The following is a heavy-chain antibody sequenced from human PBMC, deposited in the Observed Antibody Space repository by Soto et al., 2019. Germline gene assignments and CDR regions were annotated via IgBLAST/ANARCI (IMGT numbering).Heavy chain of an antibody. J-gene: IGHJ6*02. D-gene: IGHD3-9*01. Sequence: GASVKVSCKVSGYTLTELSMHWVRQAPGKGLEWMGGFDPEDGETIYAQKFQGRVTMTEDTSTDTAYMELSSLRSEDTAVYYCATETYVILTGQVYYYDGMDVWGQGTTVTVSS. CDR2: FDPEDGET. CDR1: GYTLTELS. V-gene: IGHV1-24*01. CDR3: ATETYVILTGQVYYYDGMDV.